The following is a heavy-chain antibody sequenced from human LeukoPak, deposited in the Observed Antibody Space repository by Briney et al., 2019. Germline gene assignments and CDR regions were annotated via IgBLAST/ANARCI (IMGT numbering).Heavy chain of an antibody. V-gene: IGHV3-23*01. CDR3: AKENSGTYLYYFDY. Sequence: GGSLRLSCAASGFTFASFAMSWVRQAPGKGLEWVSAISGGDGSTNYTDSVKGRFTISTDNSKNMLYLQMNSLRPEDTAVYYCAKENSGTYLYYFDYWGQGTLVTVSS. D-gene: IGHD1-26*01. CDR2: ISGGDGST. J-gene: IGHJ4*02. CDR1: GFTFASFA.